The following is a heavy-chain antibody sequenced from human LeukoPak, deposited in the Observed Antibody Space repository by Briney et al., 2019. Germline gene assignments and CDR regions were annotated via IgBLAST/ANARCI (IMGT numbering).Heavy chain of an antibody. CDR3: AREVASGSYSNWFDP. CDR2: INPSGGST. V-gene: IGHV1-46*01. Sequence: ASVKVSCKASGYTFTGYYMHWVRQAPGQGLEWMGIINPSGGSTSYAQKFQGRVTMTRDTSTSTVYMELSSLRSEDTAVYYCAREVASGSYSNWFDPWGQGTLVTVSS. D-gene: IGHD1-26*01. J-gene: IGHJ5*02. CDR1: GYTFTGYY.